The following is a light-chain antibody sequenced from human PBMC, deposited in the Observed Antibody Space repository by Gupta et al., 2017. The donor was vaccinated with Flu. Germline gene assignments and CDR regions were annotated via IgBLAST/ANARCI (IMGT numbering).Light chain of an antibody. Sequence: GDRVRITCRASQHISSWLAWYQLKPGKAPKVLIYAASSLQSGVPSRFSGSGYGTDFTLTITSLQPEDFSTYFCLQANSFPLTFGGGTKVEMK. CDR3: LQANSFPLT. CDR2: AAS. V-gene: IGKV1-12*01. J-gene: IGKJ4*01. CDR1: QHISSW.